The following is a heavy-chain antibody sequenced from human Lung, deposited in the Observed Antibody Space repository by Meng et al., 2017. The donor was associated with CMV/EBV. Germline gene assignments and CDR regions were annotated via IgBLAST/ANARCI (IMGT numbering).Heavy chain of an antibody. CDR1: GFSFSSYS. V-gene: IGHV3-23*01. J-gene: IGHJ3*02. CDR3: AKDPSDIVLMDFAIYAFDI. D-gene: IGHD2-8*01. Sequence: GESLKISCAASGFSFSSYSMNWVRQAPGKGLEWVSTMSASGGSTKYADSVKGRFTISRDNSKNMLYLQMNSLRAEDTAVYYCAKDPSDIVLMDFAIYAFDIWGQGTXVTV. CDR2: MSASGGST.